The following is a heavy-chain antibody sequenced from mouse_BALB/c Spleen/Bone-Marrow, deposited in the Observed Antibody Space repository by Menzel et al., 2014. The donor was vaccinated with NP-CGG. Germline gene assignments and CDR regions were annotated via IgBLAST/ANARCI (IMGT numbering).Heavy chain of an antibody. J-gene: IGHJ2*01. V-gene: IGHV14-3*02. CDR3: ASLTGTFDY. CDR2: IDPANEHT. Sequence: EVQLQQSGAELVKPGASVKLSCTASGFNIKDTYIHWVKRRPEQGLEWIGRIDPANEHTKYDPNFQGKATITADTSSNTAYLQLSSLTSEDTAVYYCASLTGTFDYWGQGSTLTVSS. D-gene: IGHD4-1*01. CDR1: GFNIKDTY.